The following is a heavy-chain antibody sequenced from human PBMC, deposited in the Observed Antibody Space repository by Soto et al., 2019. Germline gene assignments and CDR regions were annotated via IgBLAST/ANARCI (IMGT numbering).Heavy chain of an antibody. J-gene: IGHJ5*02. V-gene: IGHV1-18*01. CDR1: GYTFTSYG. CDR2: ISAYNGNT. CDR3: ARGSTPASPVADYTNWFDP. D-gene: IGHD3-16*01. Sequence: ASVKVSCKASGYTFTSYGIDWVRQAPGQGLEWMGWISAYNGNTNYAQKLQGRVTMTTDTSTSTAYMELRSLRSDDTAVYYCARGSTPASPVADYTNWFDPWGQGTLVTVSS.